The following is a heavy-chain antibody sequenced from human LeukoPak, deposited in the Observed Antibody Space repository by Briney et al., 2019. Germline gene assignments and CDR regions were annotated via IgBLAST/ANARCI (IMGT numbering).Heavy chain of an antibody. CDR1: GGTFSSYA. CDR2: IIPIFGTA. J-gene: IGHJ4*02. D-gene: IGHD3-10*01. Sequence: ASVKVSCKASGGTFSSYAISWVRQAPGQGLEWMGGIIPIFGTANYAQKFQGRVTFTADESTSTASMELSSLRSEDTAVYYCARAHFRYGSTPLFDYWGQGTLVTVSS. V-gene: IGHV1-69*13. CDR3: ARAHFRYGSTPLFDY.